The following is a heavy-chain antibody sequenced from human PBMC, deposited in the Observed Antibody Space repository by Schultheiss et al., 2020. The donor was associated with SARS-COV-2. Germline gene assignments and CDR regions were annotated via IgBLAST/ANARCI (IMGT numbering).Heavy chain of an antibody. V-gene: IGHV3-21*01. CDR1: GFTFSSYS. CDR2: ISGSGGST. CDR3: ATDRVGPTTDFDH. D-gene: IGHD1-26*01. J-gene: IGHJ4*02. Sequence: GESLKISCAASGFTFSSYSMNWVRQAPGKGLEWVSAISGSGGSTYYADSVKGRFTISRDNAKNSLYLQMNSLRAEDTAVYFCATDRVGPTTDFDHWGQGTLVTVSS.